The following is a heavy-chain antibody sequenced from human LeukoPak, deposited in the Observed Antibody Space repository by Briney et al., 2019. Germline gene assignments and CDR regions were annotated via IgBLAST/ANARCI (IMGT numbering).Heavy chain of an antibody. D-gene: IGHD3-10*01. J-gene: IGHJ4*02. CDR2: FCGGGGST. CDR3: AKGWQVGY. CDR1: GFTFSSYA. Sequence: GGSLRLSCAASGFTFSSYAMSWVRQAPGKGLEWVSSFCGGGGSTYYADSVKGRFTISTDNSKNTLYLQMNSLRAEDTAVYYCAKGWQVGYWGQGTLVSLYS. V-gene: IGHV3-23*01.